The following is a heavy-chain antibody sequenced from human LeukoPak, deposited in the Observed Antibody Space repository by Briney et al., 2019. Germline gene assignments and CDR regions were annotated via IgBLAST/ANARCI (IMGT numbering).Heavy chain of an antibody. J-gene: IGHJ4*02. V-gene: IGHV3-7*01. Sequence: GGSLRLSCAASGFTFNSYWMSWVRQAPGKGLEGVANIKQDGRGRYYVDSVKGRFTISRDNAKNSLYLQMNSLRAEDTAVYYCARSQSWSAFDYWGQGTLVTVSS. CDR1: GFTFNSYW. CDR3: ARSQSWSAFDY. CDR2: IKQDGRGR.